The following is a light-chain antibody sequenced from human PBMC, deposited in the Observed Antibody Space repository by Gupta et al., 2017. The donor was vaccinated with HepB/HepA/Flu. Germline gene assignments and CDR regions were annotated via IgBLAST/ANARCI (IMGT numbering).Light chain of an antibody. CDR2: GAS. CDR1: QSVSSSS. V-gene: IGKV3-20*01. J-gene: IGKJ1*01. CDR3: QQYGSSPWT. Sequence: EIVLTQSPGTLSLSPGERATLSCRASQSVSSSSLAWYQQKPAQAPRLLIYGASSRATGIPDRFSGSGSGTDFTLTISRLEPEDFAVFYCQQYGSSPWTFGLGTTVEIK.